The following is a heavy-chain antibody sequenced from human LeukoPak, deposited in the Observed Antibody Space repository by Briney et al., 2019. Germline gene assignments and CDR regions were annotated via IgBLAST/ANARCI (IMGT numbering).Heavy chain of an antibody. J-gene: IGHJ4*02. Sequence: PSKTLSLTCAVSGGSISSGGYSWSWIRQPPGKGLEWIGYIYHSGSTYYNPSLKSRVTISVDTSKNQFSLKLSSVTAADTAVYYCARHKSPRSSSYFDYWGQGTLVTVSS. CDR2: IYHSGST. D-gene: IGHD6-6*01. CDR1: GGSISSGGYS. V-gene: IGHV4-30-2*03. CDR3: ARHKSPRSSSYFDY.